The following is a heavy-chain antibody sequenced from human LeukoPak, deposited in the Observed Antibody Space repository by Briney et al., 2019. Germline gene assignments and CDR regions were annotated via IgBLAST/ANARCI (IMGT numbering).Heavy chain of an antibody. CDR2: ISVSGGST. Sequence: GGSLRLSCAASGFTFSSYAMSWVRQAPGEGLEWVSAISVSGGSTYYADSVKGRFTISRDNSKNTLYLQMNSLRAEDTAVYYCAKDGRANDYGDYWGQGTLVTVSS. CDR1: GFTFSSYA. D-gene: IGHD3/OR15-3a*01. CDR3: AKDGRANDYGDY. V-gene: IGHV3-23*01. J-gene: IGHJ4*02.